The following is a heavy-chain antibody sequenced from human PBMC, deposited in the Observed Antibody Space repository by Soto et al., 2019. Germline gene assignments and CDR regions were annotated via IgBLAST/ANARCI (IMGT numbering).Heavy chain of an antibody. CDR1: GFTFRTYA. Sequence: EVQLLESGGGLVQPGGSLRLSCAASGFTFRTYAMSWVRQAPGKGLEWVSGLFGNGGGISYADSVKGRFTISRDNSNNMLYLQMHSLRVEDTAVYYCAKDRQPEGLWPVDHWGQGTLVTVSS. CDR3: AKDRQPEGLWPVDH. V-gene: IGHV3-23*01. CDR2: LFGNGGGI. J-gene: IGHJ4*02. D-gene: IGHD3-16*01.